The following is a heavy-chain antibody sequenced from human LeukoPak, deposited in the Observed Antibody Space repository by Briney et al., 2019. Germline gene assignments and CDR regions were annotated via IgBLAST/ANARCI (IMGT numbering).Heavy chain of an antibody. CDR3: ARGPVALPNDRLNFFFDF. Sequence: PSETLSLTCAVYGASFNTYYWTWIRQSPDKGLEWIGEVNHDGDTNVNPSLRSRVVMSVGASKNQFSLKLTSVTATDTAVYFCARGPVALPNDRLNFFFDFWGQGTLVTVSS. J-gene: IGHJ5*01. CDR1: GASFNTYY. D-gene: IGHD2-8*01. V-gene: IGHV4-34*01. CDR2: VNHDGDT.